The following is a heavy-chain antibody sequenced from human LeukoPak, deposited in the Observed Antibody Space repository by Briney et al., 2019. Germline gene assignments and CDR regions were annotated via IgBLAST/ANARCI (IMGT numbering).Heavy chain of an antibody. J-gene: IGHJ4*02. CDR1: GGSISSSSYY. V-gene: IGHV4-39*01. CDR3: ARQSSGYYYYYFDY. D-gene: IGHD3-22*01. CDR2: IYYSGST. Sequence: SETLSLTCTVSGGSISSSSYYWGWIRQPPGKGLEWIGSIYYSGSTYYNPSLKSRVTISVDTSKNQFSLKLTSLTAADTAVYYCARQSSGYYYYYFDYWGQGTLVTVSS.